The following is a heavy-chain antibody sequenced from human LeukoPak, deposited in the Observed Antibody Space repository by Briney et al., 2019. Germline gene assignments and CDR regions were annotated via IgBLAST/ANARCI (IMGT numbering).Heavy chain of an antibody. V-gene: IGHV3-48*03. J-gene: IGHJ4*02. CDR2: ISTSGSTI. Sequence: PGGSLRLSCAASGFSFSSYEMNWVRQVPGKGLEWVSYISTSGSTIYYADSVKGRFTISRDNARNSLYPQMNSLRAEDTAVYYCAREGNWNDRGFDHWGQGTLVTVSS. D-gene: IGHD1-20*01. CDR3: AREGNWNDRGFDH. CDR1: GFSFSSYE.